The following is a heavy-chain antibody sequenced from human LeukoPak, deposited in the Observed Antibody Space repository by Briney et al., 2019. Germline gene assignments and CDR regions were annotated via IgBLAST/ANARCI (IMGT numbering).Heavy chain of an antibody. CDR3: ARWYDYEMDY. J-gene: IGHJ4*02. CDR1: GFTFSSYE. CDR2: ISSTSGYI. V-gene: IGHV3-21*01. Sequence: GGSLRLSCAVSGFTFSSYEMNWVRQAPGKGLEWVSSISSTSGYIYYADSVKGRFTISRDNAKNSLYLQMNSLRAEDTAVYYCARWYDYEMDYWGQGTLVTVSS. D-gene: IGHD4-17*01.